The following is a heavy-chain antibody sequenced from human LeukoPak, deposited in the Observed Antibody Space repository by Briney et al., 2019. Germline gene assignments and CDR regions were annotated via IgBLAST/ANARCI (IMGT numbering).Heavy chain of an antibody. CDR2: IYYSGST. J-gene: IGHJ3*02. Sequence: SEILSLTCTVSGGSVSSGSYYWSWIRQPPGKGLEWIGYIYYSGSTNYNPSLKSRVTISVDTSKNQFSLKLSSVTAADTAVYYCARDRSRSWSPSDAFDIWGQGTMVTVSS. V-gene: IGHV4-61*01. CDR3: ARDRSRSWSPSDAFDI. D-gene: IGHD6-13*01. CDR1: GGSVSSGSYY.